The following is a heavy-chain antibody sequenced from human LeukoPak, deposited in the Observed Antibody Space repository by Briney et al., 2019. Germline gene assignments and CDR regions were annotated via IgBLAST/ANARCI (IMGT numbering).Heavy chain of an antibody. V-gene: IGHV4-39*07. J-gene: IGHJ4*02. CDR2: IYYSGST. CDR3: ARAKSGSYWDY. Sequence: SETLSLTCTVSGGSISSSSYYWGWIRQPPGKGLEWIGSIYYSGSTYYNPSLKSRVTISVDTSKNQFSLKLSSVTAADTAVYYCARAKSGSYWDYWGQGTLVTVSS. D-gene: IGHD1-26*01. CDR1: GGSISSSSYY.